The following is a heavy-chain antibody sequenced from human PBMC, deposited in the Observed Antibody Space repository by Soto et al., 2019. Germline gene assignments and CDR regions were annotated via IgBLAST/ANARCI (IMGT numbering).Heavy chain of an antibody. Sequence: QVQLQESGPGLVKPSETLSLTCTVSGGSISSYYWSWIRQPPGKGLEWIGYIYYSGSTNYNPSLKSRVTISVDTSKNQFSLKLSSVTAADTAVYYCARRYSGYDADWGQGTLVTVSS. CDR3: ARRYSGYDAD. J-gene: IGHJ4*02. D-gene: IGHD5-12*01. CDR2: IYYSGST. V-gene: IGHV4-59*08. CDR1: GGSISSYY.